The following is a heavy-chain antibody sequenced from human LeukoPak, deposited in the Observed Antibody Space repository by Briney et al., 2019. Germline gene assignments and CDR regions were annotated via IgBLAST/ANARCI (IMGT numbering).Heavy chain of an antibody. D-gene: IGHD5-24*01. CDR1: GGTFSSYD. J-gene: IGHJ4*02. Sequence: ASVTVSCKASGGTFSSYDINWVRQATGQGLEWMGWMNPNSGNTGYAQKFQGRVTITRNTSISTAYMELSSLRSEDTAVYYCARRDGYNDFDYWGQGTLVTVSS. CDR2: MNPNSGNT. CDR3: ARRDGYNDFDY. V-gene: IGHV1-8*03.